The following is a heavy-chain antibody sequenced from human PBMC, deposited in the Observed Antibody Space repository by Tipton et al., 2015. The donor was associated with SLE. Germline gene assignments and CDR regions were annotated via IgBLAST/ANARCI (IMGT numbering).Heavy chain of an antibody. CDR1: GGSISSSSYY. CDR2: IYYSGST. Sequence: TLSLTCTVSGGSISSSSYYWGWIRQPPGKGLEWIGYIYYSGSTNYNPSLKSRVTISVDTSKNQFSLKLSSVTAADTAVYYCARDIGPSIAAAGPSAFDIWGQGTMVTVSS. D-gene: IGHD6-13*01. CDR3: ARDIGPSIAAAGPSAFDI. J-gene: IGHJ3*02. V-gene: IGHV4-61*01.